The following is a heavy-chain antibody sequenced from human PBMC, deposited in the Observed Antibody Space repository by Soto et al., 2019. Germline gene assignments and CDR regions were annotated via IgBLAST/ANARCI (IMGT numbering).Heavy chain of an antibody. CDR3: ARGDYFDRSFDY. J-gene: IGHJ4*02. V-gene: IGHV3-7*03. CDR2: IKQDGSEK. Sequence: GGSLRLSCAASGFTFSSDWMSWVRQAPGKGLEWVATIKQDGSEKYYVDSVRGRFTVSRDNAKNSLYLEMNSLRAEDTAVYYCARGDYFDRSFDYWGQGTLVTVSS. CDR1: GFTFSSDW. D-gene: IGHD3-9*01.